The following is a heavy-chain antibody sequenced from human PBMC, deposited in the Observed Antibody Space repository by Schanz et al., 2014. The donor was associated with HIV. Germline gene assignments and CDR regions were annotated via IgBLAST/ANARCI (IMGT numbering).Heavy chain of an antibody. CDR2: IIPIFGTA. V-gene: IGHV1-69*01. CDR1: GGTFSSSA. J-gene: IGHJ6*02. D-gene: IGHD3-3*02. Sequence: QEQLVQSGAAVRKPGSSVTVSCKTSGGTFSSSAISWVRQAPGQGLEWMGGIIPIFGTANYAQKFQGRVTITADESASTAYMELNSLRSDDTAVYYCAKSPIFGDVIFYGMDVWGQGTTVTVSS. CDR3: AKSPIFGDVIFYGMDV.